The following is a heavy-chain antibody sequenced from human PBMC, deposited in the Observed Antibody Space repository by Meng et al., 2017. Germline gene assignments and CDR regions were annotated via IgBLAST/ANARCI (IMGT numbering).Heavy chain of an antibody. Sequence: QRAQSEAEVKKSEPTVKLSYKPSVYNVPVDYIQGLRRAPKQGLEWVVRINPKSEDTHYAQKFQAKVTMTVDTSISTAYMELSELRSDDTAMYYCARDEDISAAGKLFGDYWGQGTLVTVSS. D-gene: IGHD6-25*01. V-gene: IGHV1-2*06. J-gene: IGHJ4*02. CDR1: VYNVPVDY. CDR2: INPKSEDT. CDR3: ARDEDISAAGKLFGDY.